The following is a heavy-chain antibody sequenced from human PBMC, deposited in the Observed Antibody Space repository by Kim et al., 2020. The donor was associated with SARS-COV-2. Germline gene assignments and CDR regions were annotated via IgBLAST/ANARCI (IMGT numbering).Heavy chain of an antibody. D-gene: IGHD5-12*01. CDR1: GFTFGSYG. CDR2: ISGSGDST. Sequence: GGSLRLSCVASGFTFGSYGLTWVRQAPGKGLQWVSFISGSGDSTYYADSVKGRFTISRDNSKNTLYLQMNSLRAEDTAVYYCAKEWGSGFFDSWGQGTLV. CDR3: AKEWGSGFFDS. V-gene: IGHV3-23*01. J-gene: IGHJ4*02.